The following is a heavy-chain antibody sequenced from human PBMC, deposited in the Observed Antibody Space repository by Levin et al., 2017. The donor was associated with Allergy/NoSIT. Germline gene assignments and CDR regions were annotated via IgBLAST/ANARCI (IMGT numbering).Heavy chain of an antibody. CDR3: ARVRGSGTPAFDY. CDR2: ISSSSSYI. D-gene: IGHD3-10*01. V-gene: IGHV3-21*01. J-gene: IGHJ4*02. CDR1: GFTFSSSS. Sequence: LSLTCAASGFTFSSSSMNWVRQAPGKGLEWVSSISSSSSYIYYADSVKGRFTISRDNAKNSLYLQMNSLRAEDTAVYYCARVRGSGTPAFDYWGQGTLVTVSS.